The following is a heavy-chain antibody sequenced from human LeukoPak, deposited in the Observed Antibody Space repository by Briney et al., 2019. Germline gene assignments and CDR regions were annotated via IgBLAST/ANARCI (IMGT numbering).Heavy chain of an antibody. D-gene: IGHD2-21*02. V-gene: IGHV3-21*01. CDR3: AKDLRCGGDCDGDY. CDR2: ISSSSSYI. CDR1: GFTFSSYS. J-gene: IGHJ4*02. Sequence: PGGSLRLSCAASGFTFSSYSMNWVRQAPGKGLEWVSSISSSSSYIYYADSVKGRFTISRDNAKNTLYLQMNSLRAEDTAVYYCAKDLRCGGDCDGDYWGQGTPVTVSS.